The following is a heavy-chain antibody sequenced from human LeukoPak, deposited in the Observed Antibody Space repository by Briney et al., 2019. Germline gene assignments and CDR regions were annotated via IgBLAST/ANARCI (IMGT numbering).Heavy chain of an antibody. CDR1: GGTFSSYA. CDR3: ARVDWMIGAFDI. D-gene: IGHD3-22*01. J-gene: IGHJ3*02. Sequence: ASVKVSCKASGGTFSSYAISWVRQAPGQGLEWMGGIIPIFGTANYAQKFQGRVTITADESTSTAYMELSSLRSEDTAVYYCARVDWMIGAFDIWGQGTMVTVSS. V-gene: IGHV1-69*13. CDR2: IIPIFGTA.